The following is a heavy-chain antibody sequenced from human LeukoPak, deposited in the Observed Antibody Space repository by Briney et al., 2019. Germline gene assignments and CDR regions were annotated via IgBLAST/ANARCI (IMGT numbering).Heavy chain of an antibody. D-gene: IGHD3-22*01. CDR2: IKQDGSEK. CDR1: GFTFSSYW. Sequence: GGSLRLSCAASGFTFSSYWMSWVRQAPGKGLEWVANIKQDGSEKYYVDSVKGRFTISRDNAKNSLYLQMNSLRAEDTAVYYCARSRLLAPPYYDSSGYYAYFDYWGQGTLVTVSS. CDR3: ARSRLLAPPYYDSSGYYAYFDY. J-gene: IGHJ4*02. V-gene: IGHV3-7*01.